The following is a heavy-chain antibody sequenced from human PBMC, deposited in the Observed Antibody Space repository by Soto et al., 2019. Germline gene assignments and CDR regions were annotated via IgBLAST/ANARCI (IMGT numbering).Heavy chain of an antibody. V-gene: IGHV3-23*01. D-gene: IGHD3-22*01. J-gene: IGHJ3*02. Sequence: GGSLRLSCAASGFTFSSYAMSWVRQAPGKGLEWVSAISGSGGSTYYADSVKGRFTISRDNSKNTLYLQMNSLRAEDTAVYYCAKQHSSGYYGAPSDAFDIWGQGTMVTVSS. CDR1: GFTFSSYA. CDR3: AKQHSSGYYGAPSDAFDI. CDR2: ISGSGGST.